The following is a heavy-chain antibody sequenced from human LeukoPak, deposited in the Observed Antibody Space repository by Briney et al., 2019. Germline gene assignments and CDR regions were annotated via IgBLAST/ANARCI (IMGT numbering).Heavy chain of an antibody. CDR1: ACTIIIYC. V-gene: IGHV3-33*01. D-gene: IGHD3-22*01. J-gene: IGHJ4*02. CDR2: IWYDGSNI. CDR3: ARARNNYDISSFFALDY. Sequence: GRCLSLACAVSACTIIIYCMGWVRQGPGKWREWVATIWYDGSNIYYADSVKGRFARHRDNSKDMLYLLPRSLGAEDTVVYYCARARNNYDISSFFALDYWGQGTLVTVSS.